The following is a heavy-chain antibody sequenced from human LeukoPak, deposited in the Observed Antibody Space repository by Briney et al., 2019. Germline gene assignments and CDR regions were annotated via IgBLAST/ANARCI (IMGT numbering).Heavy chain of an antibody. CDR1: GFTFSDHH. V-gene: IGHV3-11*01. Sequence: PGGSLRLSRTASGFTFSDHHMSWIRQAPGKGLEWVSYIGGSGAPIQYADSVKGRFTVSRDNADNSLFLQMDSLRAEDTAIYYCARDRRPSVYGGLDNWGQGTLVTVSS. CDR2: IGGSGAPI. J-gene: IGHJ4*02. CDR3: ARDRRPSVYGGLDN. D-gene: IGHD4/OR15-4a*01.